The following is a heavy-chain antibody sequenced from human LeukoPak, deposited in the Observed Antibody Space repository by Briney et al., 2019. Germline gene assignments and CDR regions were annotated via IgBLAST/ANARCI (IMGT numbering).Heavy chain of an antibody. CDR1: GGSISSYY. CDR3: ARGRKQWLQDY. V-gene: IGHV4-59*01. J-gene: IGHJ4*02. D-gene: IGHD6-19*01. Sequence: SETLSLTCTVSGGSISSYYWSWLRQPPGKGLEWIGYIYYSGSTNYNPSLKSRVTISVHTSKNQFSLKLSSVTAADTAVYYCARGRKQWLQDYWGQGTLVTVSS. CDR2: IYYSGST.